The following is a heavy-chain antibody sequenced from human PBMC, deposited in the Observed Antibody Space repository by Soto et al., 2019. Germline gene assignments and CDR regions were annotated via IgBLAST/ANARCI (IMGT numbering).Heavy chain of an antibody. CDR2: ISYDGSNK. D-gene: IGHD2-15*01. CDR3: ARGVGEAAVAQYFDY. CDR1: GFTFSSYA. Sequence: GGSLRLSCAASGFTFSSYAMHWVRQAPGKGLEWVAVISYDGSNKYYADSVKGRFTISRDNSKNTLYLQMNSLRAEDPAVYYCARGVGEAAVAQYFDYWGQGTLVTVS. V-gene: IGHV3-30-3*01. J-gene: IGHJ4*02.